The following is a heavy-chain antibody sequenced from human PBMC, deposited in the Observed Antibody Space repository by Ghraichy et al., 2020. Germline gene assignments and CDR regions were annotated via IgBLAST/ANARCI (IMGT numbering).Heavy chain of an antibody. CDR1: GYTFTSYG. CDR3: ARDPFRANTVTTFRYGMDV. J-gene: IGHJ6*02. CDR2: ISAYNGNT. Sequence: ASVKVSCKASGYTFTSYGISWVRQAPGQGLEWMGWISAYNGNTNYAQKLQGRVTMTKDTSTSTAYMELRSLRSDDTAVYYCARDPFRANTVTTFRYGMDVWGQGTTVTVSS. D-gene: IGHD4-17*01. V-gene: IGHV1-18*01.